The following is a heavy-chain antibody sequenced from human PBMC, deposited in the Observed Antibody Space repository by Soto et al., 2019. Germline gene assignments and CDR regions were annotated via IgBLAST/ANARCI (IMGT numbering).Heavy chain of an antibody. J-gene: IGHJ3*02. D-gene: IGHD2-2*01. CDR1: GGSISSYY. CDR3: ARAAAYCSSTSCRLRVDAFDI. CDR2: IYYSGST. V-gene: IGHV4-59*01. Sequence: PSETLSLTCTVSGGSISSYYWSWIRQPPGKGLEWIGYIYYSGSTNYNPSLKSRVTISVDTSKNQFSLKLSSVTAADTAVYYCARAAAYCSSTSCRLRVDAFDIWGQGTMVTVSS.